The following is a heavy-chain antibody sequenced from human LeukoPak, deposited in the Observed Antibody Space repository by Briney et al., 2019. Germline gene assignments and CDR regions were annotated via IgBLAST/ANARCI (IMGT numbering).Heavy chain of an antibody. CDR3: ARARLPRGLEIGIVVVPAARRHYYYGMDV. CDR2: IYYSGST. J-gene: IGHJ6*02. V-gene: IGHV4-31*03. CDR1: GGSISSGGYY. Sequence: PSQTLSLTCTVSGGSISSGGYYWSWIRQHPGKGLEWIGYIYYSGSTYYNPSLKSRVTISVDTSKNQFSLKLSSVTAADTAVYYCARARLPRGLEIGIVVVPAARRHYYYGMDVWGQGTTDTVSS. D-gene: IGHD2-2*01.